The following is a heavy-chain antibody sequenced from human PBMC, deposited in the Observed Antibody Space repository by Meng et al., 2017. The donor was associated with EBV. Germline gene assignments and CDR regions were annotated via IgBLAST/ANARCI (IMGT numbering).Heavy chain of an antibody. CDR2: VHYTGST. V-gene: IGHV4-39*01. CDR3: ARPFPSWQSPRLDPFGA. CDR1: GDSISSFYY. Sequence: QLQLRESGPGQVKPWETLSLTCPVSGDSISSFYYWGWSLQPPGRGLGWFGSVHYTGSTYYSPSLKSRVTVSVDTSKNQFSLRLTSVTAADTAVYYCARPFPSWQSPRLDPFGAWGQGTLVTVSS. D-gene: IGHD6-19*01. J-gene: IGHJ5*02.